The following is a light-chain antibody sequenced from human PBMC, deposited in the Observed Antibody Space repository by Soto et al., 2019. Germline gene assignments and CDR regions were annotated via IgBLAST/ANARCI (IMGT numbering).Light chain of an antibody. CDR1: NNEFGSYNL. V-gene: IGLV2-23*01. J-gene: IGLJ1*01. CDR2: KGS. CDR3: CSYAGSNSFYV. Sequence: ISRATRNNEFGSYNLVSWYQQHPGKAPKLVIYKGSERLSGVSNRFSGSKSGSTASQTISGLQCEDQASYYGCSYAGSNSFYVSGTVTELTV.